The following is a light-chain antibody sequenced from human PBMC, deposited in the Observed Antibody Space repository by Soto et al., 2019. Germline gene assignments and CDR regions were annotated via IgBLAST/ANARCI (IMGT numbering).Light chain of an antibody. CDR3: CSYVGSYTWV. Sequence: QSALTQPRSVSGSPGQSVTIPCNGTSRDVGAYDYVSWYQQHPGKAPKLIIYDVSARPSGAPDRFSGSKSGNTASLTISGLQAEDEADYYCCSYVGSYTWVFGGGTKVTVL. CDR1: SRDVGAYDY. J-gene: IGLJ3*02. V-gene: IGLV2-11*01. CDR2: DVS.